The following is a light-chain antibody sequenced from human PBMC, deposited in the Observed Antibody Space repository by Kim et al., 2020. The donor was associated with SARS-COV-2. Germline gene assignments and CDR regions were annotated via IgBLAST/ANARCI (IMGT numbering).Light chain of an antibody. V-gene: IGKV1-33*01. CDR1: QDISNY. CDR3: QQYDVFPYT. J-gene: IGKJ2*01. Sequence: DIQMTQSPSSLSTSVGDRVTITCQASQDISNYLNWYQQKRGKAPKLLIYDASSLKTGVPSRFSGSGSGTDFTFTISSLQPEDIATYYCQQYDVFPYTFGQGTKLEIK. CDR2: DAS.